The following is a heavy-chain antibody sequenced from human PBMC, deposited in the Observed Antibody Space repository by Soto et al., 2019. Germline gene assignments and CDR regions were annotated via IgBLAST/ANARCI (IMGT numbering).Heavy chain of an antibody. CDR3: ARDGASY. CDR1: GFTFSTYA. J-gene: IGHJ4*02. V-gene: IGHV3-30-3*01. CDR2: ISYDGSNK. D-gene: IGHD3-16*01. Sequence: QVQLVESGGGVVQPGRSLRLSCAASGFTFSTYAMHWVRQAPGKGLEWVAVISYDGSNKYYADSVKGRFTIPRDNSKNTLYLQMNSLRAEDTAVYSCARDGASYWGQGTLVTVSS.